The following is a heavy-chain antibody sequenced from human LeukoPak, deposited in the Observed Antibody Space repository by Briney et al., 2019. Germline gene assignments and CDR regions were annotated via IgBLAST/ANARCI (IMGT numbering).Heavy chain of an antibody. V-gene: IGHV1-69*13. CDR2: IIPIFGTA. CDR1: GGAFSSYA. J-gene: IGHJ4*02. D-gene: IGHD5-18*01. Sequence: ASVKVSCKASGGAFSSYAISWVRQAPGQGLDWMGGIIPIFGTANYAQKFQGRVTITADESTSTAYMELSSLRSEDTAVYYCASGLRGYSYGYSDYWGQGTLVTVSS. CDR3: ASGLRGYSYGYSDY.